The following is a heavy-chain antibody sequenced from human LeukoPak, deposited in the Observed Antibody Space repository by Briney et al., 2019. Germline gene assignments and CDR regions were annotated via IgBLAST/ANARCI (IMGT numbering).Heavy chain of an antibody. CDR1: GFTFSSYG. CDR3: AKELEDYSGFDY. V-gene: IGHV3-30*02. Sequence: PGGSLRLSCAASGFTFSSYGMHWVRQAPGKGLEWVAFIRYDGSNKYYADSVKGRFTISRDNSKNTLYLQMNSLRAEDTAVYYCAKELEDYSGFDYWGQGTLVTVSS. CDR2: IRYDGSNK. J-gene: IGHJ4*02. D-gene: IGHD1-1*01.